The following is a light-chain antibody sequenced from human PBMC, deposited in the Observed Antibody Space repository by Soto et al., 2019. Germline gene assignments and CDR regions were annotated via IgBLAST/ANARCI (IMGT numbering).Light chain of an antibody. CDR3: QQLERYPST. CDR1: QGIRND. Sequence: DIQMTQSPSSLSASVGDRVTITCRASQGIRNDLSWYQQKPGEAPKRLVYVASSLDGGVPARFSGSGSGTEFTLTISSLQPEDFATYYCQQLERYPSTFGGGTKVDIK. V-gene: IGKV1-17*01. CDR2: VAS. J-gene: IGKJ4*01.